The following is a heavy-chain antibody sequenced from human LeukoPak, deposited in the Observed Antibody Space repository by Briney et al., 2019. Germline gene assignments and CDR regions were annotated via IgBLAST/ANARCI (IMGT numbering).Heavy chain of an antibody. D-gene: IGHD6-13*01. CDR1: GFTFSSYG. CDR2: VSATGYTT. J-gene: IGHJ4*02. V-gene: IGHV3-23*01. Sequence: GGSLRLSCVASGFTFSSYGMSWVRQAPGKGLEWVSYVSATGYTTSYADSVKGRFTISRDNSKNTLYLQMNSLRAEDTAVYYCATTRSSSWYVPLDYWGQGTLVTVSS. CDR3: ATTRSSSWYVPLDY.